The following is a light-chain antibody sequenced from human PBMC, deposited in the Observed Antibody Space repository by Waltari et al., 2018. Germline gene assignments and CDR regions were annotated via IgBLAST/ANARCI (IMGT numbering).Light chain of an antibody. Sequence: QSVLTQPPSASGTPGQRVTISCSGSYSNIGNNPVNCDHQLPGTAPKLLIPSTSQRPSGVPDRFSGSKSGTSVSLAISGLQSDDEADYYCATWDGSLEGYVFGTGTKVSVL. V-gene: IGLV1-44*01. CDR3: ATWDGSLEGYV. CDR2: STS. CDR1: YSNIGNNP. J-gene: IGLJ1*01.